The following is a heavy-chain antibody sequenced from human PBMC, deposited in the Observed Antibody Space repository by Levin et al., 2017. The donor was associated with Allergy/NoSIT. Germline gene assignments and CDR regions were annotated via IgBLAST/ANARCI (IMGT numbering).Heavy chain of an antibody. Sequence: GGSLRLSCEGSGYNFDNFWIAWVRQMPGKGLEWMGRIDPSDSYINYNPAFQGHVTLSVDRSTNTAYLRGSSLRASDGRLYYCARHPSGVVGSITDYWGQGSLVTVSS. V-gene: IGHV5-10-1*01. CDR1: GYNFDNFW. D-gene: IGHD2-15*01. J-gene: IGHJ4*02. CDR2: IDPSDSYI. CDR3: ARHPSGVVGSITDY.